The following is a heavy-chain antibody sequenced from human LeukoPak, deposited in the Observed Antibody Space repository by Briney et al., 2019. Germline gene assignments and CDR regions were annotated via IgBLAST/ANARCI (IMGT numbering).Heavy chain of an antibody. CDR1: GFTFSSYA. Sequence: GGTLRLSCAASGFTFSSYAMSWVRQAPGKGLEWVSAISGSGGSTYYADSVKGRFTISRDNSKNTPYLQMNSLRAEDTAVYYCARDHSSSWYRNGGAFDIWGQGTMVTVSS. CDR2: ISGSGGST. J-gene: IGHJ3*02. CDR3: ARDHSSSWYRNGGAFDI. V-gene: IGHV3-23*01. D-gene: IGHD6-13*01.